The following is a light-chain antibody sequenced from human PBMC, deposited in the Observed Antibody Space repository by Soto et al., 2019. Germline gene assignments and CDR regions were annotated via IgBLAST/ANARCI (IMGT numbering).Light chain of an antibody. V-gene: IGKV3D-11*02. CDR3: QQRTKGNTIK. J-gene: IGKJ5*01. CDR2: DAS. CDR1: QSVSSY. Sequence: EIDMKQSPDTVSASAGNRATLSFRASQSVSSYLAWYQQKPGQAPRLLVYDASKRATGIQARFSGSGSGTDFTLTISSLEPEDFAVYYCQQRTKGNTIKFGQGTRLEIK.